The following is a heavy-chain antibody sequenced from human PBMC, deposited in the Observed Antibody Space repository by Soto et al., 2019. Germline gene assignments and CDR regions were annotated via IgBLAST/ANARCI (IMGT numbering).Heavy chain of an antibody. V-gene: IGHV3-48*01. CDR1: GFSFSTYS. CDR2: ISSSSNTI. J-gene: IGHJ4*02. Sequence: EVQLVASGGGLVQPGGSLRLSCAASGFSFSTYSMNWVRQAPGEGLEWISYISSSSNTIYYADSVKGRFTISRDNAKNSLYLQMNSLRAEDTAVYYCALRAGPLGGQGTLVTVSS. CDR3: ALRAGPL. D-gene: IGHD6-13*01.